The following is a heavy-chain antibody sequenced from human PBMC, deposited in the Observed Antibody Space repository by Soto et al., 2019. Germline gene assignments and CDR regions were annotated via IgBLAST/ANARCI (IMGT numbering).Heavy chain of an antibody. V-gene: IGHV4-39*01. D-gene: IGHD3-9*01. Sequence: PSETLSLTCTVSGGSISSSSYYWGWIRQPPGKGLEWIGSIYYSGSTYYNPSLKSRVTISVDTSKNQFSLKLSSVTAADTAVYYCARYMGIRLTGPYYFDYWGQGTLVTVSS. J-gene: IGHJ4*02. CDR1: GGSISSSSYY. CDR2: IYYSGST. CDR3: ARYMGIRLTGPYYFDY.